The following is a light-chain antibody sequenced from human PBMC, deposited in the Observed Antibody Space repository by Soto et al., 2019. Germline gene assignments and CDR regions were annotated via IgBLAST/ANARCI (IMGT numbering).Light chain of an antibody. CDR1: QTINNR. Sequence: DIQLTQSPSSLSSSVGDIFTIPCRASQTINNRLAWYQQKPGKAPKLLIYKASTLKSGVPSRFSGSGSGTEFTLTISSLQPDDFATYYCQHYNSYSEAFGQGTKVDIK. CDR2: KAS. J-gene: IGKJ1*01. CDR3: QHYNSYSEA. V-gene: IGKV1-5*03.